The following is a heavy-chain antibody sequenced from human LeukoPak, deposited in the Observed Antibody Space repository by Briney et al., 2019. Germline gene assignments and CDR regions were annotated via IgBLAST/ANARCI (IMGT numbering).Heavy chain of an antibody. CDR1: GGFISSYY. J-gene: IGHJ4*02. D-gene: IGHD2-2*02. CDR2: IYYSGST. Sequence: SETLSLTCTVSGGFISSYYWSWIRQPPGKGLEWIGYIYYSGSTNYNPSLKSRVTISVDTSKNQFSLKLSSVTAADTAVYYCARDPYLTGYWGQGTLVTVSS. V-gene: IGHV4-59*01. CDR3: ARDPYLTGY.